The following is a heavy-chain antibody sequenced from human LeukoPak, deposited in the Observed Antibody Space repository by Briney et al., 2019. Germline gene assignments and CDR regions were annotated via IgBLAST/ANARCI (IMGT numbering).Heavy chain of an antibody. Sequence: ASVKVSCKASGYTFTGYYMHWVRQAPGQGLEWMGWINPNSGGTNYAQKFQGRVTMTRDTSISTAYMELSRLRSDDTAMYYCARCRVVSGSCPHGFDYWGQGTLVTVSS. CDR1: GYTFTGYY. J-gene: IGHJ4*02. CDR3: ARCRVVSGSCPHGFDY. V-gene: IGHV1-2*02. CDR2: INPNSGGT. D-gene: IGHD6-13*01.